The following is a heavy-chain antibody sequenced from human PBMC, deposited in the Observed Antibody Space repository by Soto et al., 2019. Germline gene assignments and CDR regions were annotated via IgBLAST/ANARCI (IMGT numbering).Heavy chain of an antibody. V-gene: IGHV3-74*01. CDR3: ANVKSEAAYCSSTSCSYDY. Sequence: GGSLRLSCAASGFTFSSYWMHWVRQAPGKGLVWVSRMNTDGSTTSYADSVKGRFTISRDNAKNTLYLQMNSLRAEDAAVYYCANVKSEAAYCSSTSCSYDYWGQGTLVTVSS. CDR2: MNTDGSTT. CDR1: GFTFSSYW. D-gene: IGHD2-2*01. J-gene: IGHJ4*02.